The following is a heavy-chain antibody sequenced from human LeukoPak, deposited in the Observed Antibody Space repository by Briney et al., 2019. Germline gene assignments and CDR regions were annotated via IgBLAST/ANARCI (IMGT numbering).Heavy chain of an antibody. Sequence: KTGGSLRLSCAASGFTFSDYYMNWIRQAPGKGLEWVSYISSSGSITNYADSVKGRFTISRDNAKNSLYLQMNSLRAEDTAVYYCAGMEGATDSWLYYGMDVWGQGTTVTVSS. CDR1: GFTFSDYY. D-gene: IGHD1-26*01. V-gene: IGHV3-11*01. CDR3: AGMEGATDSWLYYGMDV. J-gene: IGHJ6*02. CDR2: ISSSGSIT.